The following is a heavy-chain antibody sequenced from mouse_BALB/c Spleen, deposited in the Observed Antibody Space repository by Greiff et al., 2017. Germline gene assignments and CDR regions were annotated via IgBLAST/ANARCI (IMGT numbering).Heavy chain of an antibody. CDR1: GYTFTSYW. J-gene: IGHJ3*01. D-gene: IGHD2-4*01. CDR2: INPSNGRT. CDR3: ARPYDYDVAWFAY. V-gene: IGHV1S81*02. Sequence: QVQLQQPGAELVKPGASVKLSCKASGYTFTSYWMHWVKQRPGQGLEWIGEINPSNGRTNYNEKFKSKATLTVDKSSSTAYMQLSSLTSEDSAVYYRARPYDYDVAWFAYWGQGTLVTVSA.